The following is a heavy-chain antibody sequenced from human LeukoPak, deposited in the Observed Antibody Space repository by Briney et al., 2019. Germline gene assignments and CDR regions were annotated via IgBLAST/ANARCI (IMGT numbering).Heavy chain of an antibody. V-gene: IGHV1-2*02. CDR3: ARDKLGLGELSLYDQ. J-gene: IGHJ5*02. CDR2: MNPNSGGT. D-gene: IGHD3-16*02. CDR1: GYTLTGYY. Sequence: ASVKVSCKASGYTLTGYYMHWVRQAPGQGLEWMGWMNPNSGGTEYQGRVTMTRDTSISTAYMELSRLRSDDTAMYYCARDKLGLGELSLYDQWGQGTLVTVFS.